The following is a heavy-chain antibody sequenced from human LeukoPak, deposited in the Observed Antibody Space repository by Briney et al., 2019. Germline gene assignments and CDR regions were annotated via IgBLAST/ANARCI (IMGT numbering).Heavy chain of an antibody. V-gene: IGHV3-23*01. CDR3: AKGATTDHYYYYYMDV. D-gene: IGHD4-11*01. Sequence: PGGSLRLSCAASGFTFSSYAMSWVRQAPGKGLDWVSAISGSGGSTYYADSVKGRFTISRDNSKNTLYLQMNSLRAEDTAVCYCAKGATTDHYYYYYMDVWGKGTTVTVSS. CDR1: GFTFSSYA. CDR2: ISGSGGST. J-gene: IGHJ6*03.